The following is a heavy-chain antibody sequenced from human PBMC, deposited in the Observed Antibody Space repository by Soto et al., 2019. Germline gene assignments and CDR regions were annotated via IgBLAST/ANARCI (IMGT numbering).Heavy chain of an antibody. CDR3: ASRNTDYAGTLYFFDY. D-gene: IGHD6-13*01. V-gene: IGHV4-4*02. CDR2: IYHSGST. Sequence: QVQLQESGPGLVKPSGTLSLTCAVSGGSISSSNWWSWVRQPPGKGLEWIGEIYHSGSTNYNPSLQSRLTIAVVNFTKLFSLKLSSVTAADTAVYYRASRNTDYAGTLYFFDYWGQGTLVTVSS. J-gene: IGHJ4*02. CDR1: GGSISSSNW.